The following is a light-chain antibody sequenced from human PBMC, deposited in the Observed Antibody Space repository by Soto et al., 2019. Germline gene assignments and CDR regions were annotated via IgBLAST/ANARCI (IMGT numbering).Light chain of an antibody. CDR3: SSKTSSGTPNV. CDR2: EVT. J-gene: IGLJ1*01. Sequence: QSALTQPASVSGYPGQSITISCTGTSSDVGASKYVSWYQQHPGEAPKLILYEVTYRPSGVSNRFSGAKSGNTASLTVSGLRAEAEADYYCSSKTSSGTPNVFAAGIKATV. CDR1: SSDVGASKY. V-gene: IGLV2-14*01.